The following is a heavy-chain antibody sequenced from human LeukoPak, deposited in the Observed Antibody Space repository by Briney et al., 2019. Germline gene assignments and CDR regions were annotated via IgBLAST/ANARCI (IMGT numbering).Heavy chain of an antibody. J-gene: IGHJ4*02. Sequence: GGSLRLSCAASGFTFDDYGMSWLRQAPGKGLEWVSVIYSGGSTYYPDSVKGRFTISRDNSKNTLYLQMNSLRAEDTAVYYCASANSSSWPHEYDYWGQGTLVTVSS. CDR3: ASANSSSWPHEYDY. D-gene: IGHD6-13*01. CDR1: GFTFDDYG. CDR2: IYSGGST. V-gene: IGHV3-53*01.